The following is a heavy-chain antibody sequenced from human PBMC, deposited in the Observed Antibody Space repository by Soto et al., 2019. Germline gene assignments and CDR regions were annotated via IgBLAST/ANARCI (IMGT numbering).Heavy chain of an antibody. CDR3: ARYPNQQLAGSVGSYGMDV. V-gene: IGHV3-74*01. CDR2: INSDGSST. CDR1: GFTFSSYW. Sequence: GGSLRLSCAASGFTFSSYWMHWVRQAPGKGLVWVSRINSDGSSTSYADSVKGRFTISRDNAKNTLYLQMNSLRAEDTAVYYCARYPNQQLAGSVGSYGMDVWGQGTTVTVSS. D-gene: IGHD6-13*01. J-gene: IGHJ6*02.